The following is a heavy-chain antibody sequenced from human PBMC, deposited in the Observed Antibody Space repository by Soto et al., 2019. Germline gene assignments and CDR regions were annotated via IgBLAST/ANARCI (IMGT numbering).Heavy chain of an antibody. V-gene: IGHV3-7*05. CDR1: GFTFLSYW. Sequence: EVQLVESGGGLVQPGGSLRLSCAAPGFTFLSYWISWVRQAPGEGLSWVASIKQDGSDKYYVESVKGRFTSSRDNAENSVDLLMNTLRAEDTAVYYCARDKNVYDCFGADDAFDIWGQGTMVTVSS. CDR2: IKQDGSDK. CDR3: ARDKNVYDCFGADDAFDI. J-gene: IGHJ3*02. D-gene: IGHD2-21*02.